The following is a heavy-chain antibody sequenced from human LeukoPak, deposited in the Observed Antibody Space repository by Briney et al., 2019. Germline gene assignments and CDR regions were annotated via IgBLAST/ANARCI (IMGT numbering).Heavy chain of an antibody. D-gene: IGHD3-10*01. Sequence: PGGSLRLSCAASRFTFSSYGMSWVRQAPGKGLEWISGISGGGSDTFYADSVKGRFTISRDNSKNTLYLQMNSLRVEDTAVYYCARDMIRGVINNWGQGTLVTVSS. J-gene: IGHJ4*02. CDR2: ISGGGSDT. CDR3: ARDMIRGVINN. V-gene: IGHV3-23*01. CDR1: RFTFSSYG.